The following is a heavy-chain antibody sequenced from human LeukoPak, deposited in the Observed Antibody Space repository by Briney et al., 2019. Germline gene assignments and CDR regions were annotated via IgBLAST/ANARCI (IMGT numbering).Heavy chain of an antibody. CDR3: ARRFDFWSANYKVKWFDP. D-gene: IGHD3-3*01. Sequence: PGGSLRLSCAASGFSFSNFGMNWVRQAPGKGLEWVSSISSSSSSIFYADSVKGRFTISRDNAKNSLYLQMSSLRAEDTAVYYCARRFDFWSANYKVKWFDPWGQGTLVTVSS. CDR1: GFSFSNFG. J-gene: IGHJ5*01. CDR2: ISSSSSSI. V-gene: IGHV3-21*01.